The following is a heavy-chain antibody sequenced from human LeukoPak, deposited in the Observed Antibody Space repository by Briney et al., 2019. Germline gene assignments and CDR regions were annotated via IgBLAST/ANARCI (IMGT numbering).Heavy chain of an antibody. Sequence: GASVKVSCKASGYIFTNYFVHWVRQAPGQGLEWMGLINPSGSRTNYAQKFQGRVTMTRDTSTSTVYMDLSSLRSDDTAVYYCARGGHLRYDDTGVDYWGHGTLVTVSS. CDR3: ARGGHLRYDDTGVDY. V-gene: IGHV1-46*01. D-gene: IGHD2-8*02. CDR2: INPSGSRT. J-gene: IGHJ4*01. CDR1: GYIFTNYF.